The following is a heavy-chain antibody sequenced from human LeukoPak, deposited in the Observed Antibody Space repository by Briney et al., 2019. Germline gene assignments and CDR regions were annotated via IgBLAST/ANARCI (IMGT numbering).Heavy chain of an antibody. D-gene: IGHD3-22*01. J-gene: IGHJ4*02. CDR2: ISGSGGST. V-gene: IGHV3-23*01. CDR3: AKAVDSSGYSPHDY. CDR1: GFTFSSYV. Sequence: GGSLRLSCAASGFTFSSYVMSWVRQAPGKGLEWVSAISGSGGSTYYADSVKGRFTISRDNSKNTLYLQMNSLRAEDTAVYYCAKAVDSSGYSPHDYWGQGTLVTVSS.